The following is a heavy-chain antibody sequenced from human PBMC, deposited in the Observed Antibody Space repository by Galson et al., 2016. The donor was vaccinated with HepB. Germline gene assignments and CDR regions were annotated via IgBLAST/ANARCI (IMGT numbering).Heavy chain of an antibody. Sequence: SETLSLTCTVSGGSMSTYYWSWIRQPPGKGLEWIAFIYYSGNTNYNPSLKSRVTISVDTSKNQFSLNLSSVTAADTAVYYCARDRSSGSGNFGYWGQGTLVTVSS. D-gene: IGHD3-10*01. J-gene: IGHJ4*02. CDR1: GGSMSTYY. V-gene: IGHV4-59*01. CDR3: ARDRSSGSGNFGY. CDR2: IYYSGNT.